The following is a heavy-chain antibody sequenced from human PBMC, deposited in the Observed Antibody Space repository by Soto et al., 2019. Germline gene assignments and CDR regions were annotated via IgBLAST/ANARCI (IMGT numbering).Heavy chain of an antibody. CDR2: IKSKTDGGTT. J-gene: IGHJ6*03. V-gene: IGHV3-15*01. CDR3: ATGVTGYYYYMDV. Sequence: GGSLRLSCAASGFTFSNAWMSWVRQAPGKGLEWVGRIKSKTDGGTTDYAAPVKGRFTISRDDSKNTLYLQMTSLKTEDTAVYYCATGVTGYYYYMDVWGKGTSVTVSS. CDR1: GFTFSNAW. D-gene: IGHD4-4*01.